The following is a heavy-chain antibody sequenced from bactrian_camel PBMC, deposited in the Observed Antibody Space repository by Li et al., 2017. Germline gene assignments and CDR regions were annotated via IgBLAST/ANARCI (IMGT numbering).Heavy chain of an antibody. CDR1: GFTFSSYY. J-gene: IGHJ4*01. CDR2: INSGGGST. Sequence: VQLVESGGGLVQPGGSLRLSCAASGFTFSSYYMSWVRQAPGKGLEWVSAINSGGGSTYYADSVKGRFTISHDNAKNSVDLQMNSLKPDDTAVYYCAATGQMLSVAGCRTQGTQVTVS. V-gene: IGHV3S40*01. D-gene: IGHD1*01.